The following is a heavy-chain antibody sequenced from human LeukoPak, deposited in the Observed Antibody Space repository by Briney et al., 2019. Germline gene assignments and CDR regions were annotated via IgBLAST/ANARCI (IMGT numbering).Heavy chain of an antibody. CDR1: GFTFSSYA. CDR2: ISGSGGST. V-gene: IGHV3-23*01. Sequence: GGSLRLSCAASGFTFSSYAMSWVRQAPGKGLEWVSAISGSGGSTYYADSVKGRFTTSRDNPKNTLYLQMNSPRAEDTAVYYCAKLSPKWFFDYWGQGTLVTVSS. J-gene: IGHJ4*02. CDR3: AKLSPKWFFDY. D-gene: IGHD3-22*01.